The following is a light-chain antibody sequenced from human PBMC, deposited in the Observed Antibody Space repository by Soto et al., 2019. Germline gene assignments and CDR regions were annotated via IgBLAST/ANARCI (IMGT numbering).Light chain of an antibody. Sequence: SYELTQPPSVSLAPGQTARITCGGRNIGVKSVHWYQQKPGQAPVLIVFDDSDRPSGIPGRFSGSSSGDTATLTISRVEAGDEADYYCQLWDTDSDHQVFGGGTKVTVL. CDR2: DDS. CDR1: NIGVKS. J-gene: IGLJ3*02. V-gene: IGLV3-21*02. CDR3: QLWDTDSDHQV.